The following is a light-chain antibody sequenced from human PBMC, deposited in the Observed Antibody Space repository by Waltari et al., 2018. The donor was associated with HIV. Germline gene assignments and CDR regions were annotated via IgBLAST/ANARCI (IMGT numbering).Light chain of an antibody. V-gene: IGLV1-47*01. CDR2: RND. Sequence: QAVLTQPPSASGTPGPRVSISCSGSSSHIGSNYVYWYQQLPGTAPKLLIYRNDERPSGVPDRFSGSKSGTSASLAISGLRSEDEADYYCAAWDDSLSAWVFGGGTKLTVL. CDR1: SSHIGSNY. J-gene: IGLJ3*02. CDR3: AAWDDSLSAWV.